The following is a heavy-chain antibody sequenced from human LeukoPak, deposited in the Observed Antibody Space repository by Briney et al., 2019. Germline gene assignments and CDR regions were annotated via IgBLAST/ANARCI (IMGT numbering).Heavy chain of an antibody. CDR2: VSGFNGNT. J-gene: IGHJ4*02. CDR1: GYSSSRYG. CDR3: AMVLLPGYYFDH. D-gene: IGHD3-22*01. V-gene: IGHV1-18*01. Sequence: ASVKVSCKPSGYSSSRYGISWVRQAPGQGLEWMGWVSGFNGNTDYAQKFLGRVTMSTDTSTSTAYMELRSLRSGDTAVYYCAMVLLPGYYFDHWGQGTLVTVSS.